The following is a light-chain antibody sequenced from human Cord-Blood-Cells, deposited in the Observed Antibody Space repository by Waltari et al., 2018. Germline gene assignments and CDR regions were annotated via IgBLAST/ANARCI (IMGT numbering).Light chain of an antibody. CDR3: QQSYSTPYT. V-gene: IGKV1-39*01. CDR2: AAS. J-gene: IGKJ2*01. Sequence: DRVTITCRASQSISSYLNWYQQKPGKAPKLLIYAASSLQSGVSSSFSGSGSGTDFTLTISSLQPEDFSTYYCQQSYSTPYTFGQGTKLEIK. CDR1: QSISSY.